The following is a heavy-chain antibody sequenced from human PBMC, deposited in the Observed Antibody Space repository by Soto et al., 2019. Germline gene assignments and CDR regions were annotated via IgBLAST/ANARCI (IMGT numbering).Heavy chain of an antibody. CDR2: IYHSGST. CDR1: GFSIISGGYS. Sequence: SETLSLTCAFSGFSIISGGYSWSWIRQPPGKGLEWIGYIYHSGSTYYNPSLKSRVTISVDRSKNQFSLKLSSVTAADTAVYYCARVPGPWGQGTLVTVSS. J-gene: IGHJ5*02. V-gene: IGHV4-30-2*01. CDR3: ARVPGP.